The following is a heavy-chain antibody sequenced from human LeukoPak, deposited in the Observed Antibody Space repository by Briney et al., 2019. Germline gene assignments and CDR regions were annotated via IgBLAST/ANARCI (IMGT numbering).Heavy chain of an antibody. CDR2: INHSGST. Sequence: QPSASLSLTCAVYGGSFSGYSWSWIRQPPGKGLGWGGEINHSGSTNYNPSLRSRVTISVDTYKNQFSQKLSSVTAADTAVYYCARDRVSDYDSSGYYRIPHGFDPWGQGTLVTVSS. V-gene: IGHV4-34*01. CDR3: ARDRVSDYDSSGYYRIPHGFDP. D-gene: IGHD3-22*01. CDR1: GGSFSGYS. J-gene: IGHJ5*02.